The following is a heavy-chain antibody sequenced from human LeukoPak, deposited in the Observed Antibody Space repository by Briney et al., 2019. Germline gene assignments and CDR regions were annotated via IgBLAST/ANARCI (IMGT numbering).Heavy chain of an antibody. V-gene: IGHV1-2*02. D-gene: IGHD3-10*01. CDR2: INPNSGGT. J-gene: IGHJ4*02. CDR3: ARRATMVRGVLDY. CDR1: GGTFSSYA. Sequence: GASVKVSCKASGGTFSSYAISWVRQAPGQGLEWMGWINPNSGGTNYAQKFQGRVTMTRDTSISTAYMELSRLRSDDTAVYYCARRATMVRGVLDYWGQGTLVTVSS.